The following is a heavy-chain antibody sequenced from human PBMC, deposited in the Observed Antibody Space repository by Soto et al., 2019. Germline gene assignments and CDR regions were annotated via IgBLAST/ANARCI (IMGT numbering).Heavy chain of an antibody. CDR3: ARDPRGDYYDRTGYLDY. Sequence: GASVKVSCKASGGTFSSYTISWVRQAPGQGLEWMGRIIPILGIANYAQKFQGRVTITADKSTSTAYMELSSLRSEDTAVYYCARDPRGDYYDRTGYLDYWGQGILVTLSS. CDR1: GGTFSSYT. D-gene: IGHD3-22*01. CDR2: IIPILGIA. J-gene: IGHJ4*02. V-gene: IGHV1-69*04.